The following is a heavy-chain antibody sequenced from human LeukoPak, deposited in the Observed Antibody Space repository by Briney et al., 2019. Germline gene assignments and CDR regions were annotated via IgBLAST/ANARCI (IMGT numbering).Heavy chain of an antibody. D-gene: IGHD6-6*01. CDR2: ISYDGSNK. J-gene: IGHJ3*02. CDR1: GFTFSSYA. CDR3: GRVGGRSVAAKGDAFDI. V-gene: IGHV3-30-3*01. Sequence: GGSLRLSCAASGFTFSSYAMHWVRQAPGKGLEWVAVISYDGSNKYYADSVKGRFTISRDNARNSMYLQMNSLRAEDTAMYYCGRVGGRSVAAKGDAFDIRGQGTMVPVS.